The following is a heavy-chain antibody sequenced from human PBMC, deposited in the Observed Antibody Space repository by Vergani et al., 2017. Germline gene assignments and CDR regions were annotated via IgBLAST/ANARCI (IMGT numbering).Heavy chain of an antibody. CDR3: ARDRGVASGYFDY. CDR1: GGSVSSGTYY. J-gene: IGHJ4*02. Sequence: QVQLQESGPGLVKPSETLSLTCTVSGGSVSSGTYYWSWIRQPPGKGLEWIGSIYYSGSTNYNPSLKSRVTISVDTSKNQVSLKVSSVTAADTAVYYCARDRGVASGYFDYWGQGTLVTVSS. CDR2: IYYSGST. D-gene: IGHD2-15*01. V-gene: IGHV4-61*01.